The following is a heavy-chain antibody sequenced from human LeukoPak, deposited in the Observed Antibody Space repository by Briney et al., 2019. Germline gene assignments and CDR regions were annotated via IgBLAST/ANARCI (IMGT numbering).Heavy chain of an antibody. Sequence: GESLKISCRGAGYGFTTYWIAWVRQTPTKGLEWMATIFPGDSGTRYSPSFQGQVTISADSSISTAYLQWSSLRASDTAMYYCARCGEMATISSCYFDYWGQGSLVTVSS. V-gene: IGHV5-51*01. CDR3: ARCGEMATISSCYFDY. CDR1: GYGFTTYW. D-gene: IGHD5-24*01. CDR2: IFPGDSGT. J-gene: IGHJ4*02.